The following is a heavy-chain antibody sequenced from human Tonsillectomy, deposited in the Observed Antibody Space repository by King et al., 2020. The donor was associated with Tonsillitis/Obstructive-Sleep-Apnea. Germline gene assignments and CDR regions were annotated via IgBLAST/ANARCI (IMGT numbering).Heavy chain of an antibody. CDR1: GFTFSSYE. J-gene: IGHJ4*02. Sequence: VQLVESGGGLVQPGGSLRLSCAASGFTFSSYETNWVRQAPGKGLEWVSYISSSGSTIYYADSVKGRFTISRDNAKNSLYLQMNSLRAEDTAVYYCARDLGVQLWADDYWGQGTLVTVSS. D-gene: IGHD5-18*01. CDR2: ISSSGSTI. CDR3: ARDLGVQLWADDY. V-gene: IGHV3-48*03.